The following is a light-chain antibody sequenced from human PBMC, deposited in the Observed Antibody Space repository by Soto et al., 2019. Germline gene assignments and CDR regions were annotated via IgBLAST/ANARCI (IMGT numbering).Light chain of an antibody. V-gene: IGLV1-40*01. Sequence: QSVLTQPPSVSGAPGQRVTISCTGSSSNTGAGYDVHWYQQLPGTAPKLLIYGNSNRPSGVPDRFSGSKSGTSASLAITGLQAEDEADCYCQSYDSSLSGSVFGGGTKLTVL. CDR1: SSNTGAGYD. CDR3: QSYDSSLSGSV. J-gene: IGLJ3*02. CDR2: GNS.